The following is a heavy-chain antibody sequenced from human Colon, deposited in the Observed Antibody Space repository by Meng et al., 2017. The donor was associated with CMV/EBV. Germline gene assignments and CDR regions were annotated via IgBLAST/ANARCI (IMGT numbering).Heavy chain of an antibody. Sequence: GSLRLSCTVSGGSISSSSYYWGWIRQPPGKGLEWIGSIYYSGSTYYNPSLKSRVTISVDTSKNQFSLKLSSVTVADTAIYYCARADPSLAMYYFDYWGPGMLVTVSS. D-gene: IGHD3-16*01. J-gene: IGHJ4*02. V-gene: IGHV4-39*07. CDR3: ARADPSLAMYYFDY. CDR2: IYYSGST. CDR1: GGSISSSSYY.